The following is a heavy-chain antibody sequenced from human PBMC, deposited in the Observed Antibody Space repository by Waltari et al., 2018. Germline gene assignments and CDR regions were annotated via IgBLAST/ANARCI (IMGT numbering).Heavy chain of an antibody. J-gene: IGHJ4*02. D-gene: IGHD3-16*02. CDR3: ARGRLRLGELSPFDY. Sequence: QVQLQESGPGLVKPSETLSLTCTVSGGSISSHYWSWSRQPPGKGLEWIGYIYYSGSTNYNPSLKSRVTISVDTSKNQFSLKLSSVTAADTDVYYCARGRLRLGELSPFDYWGQGTLVTVSS. CDR2: IYYSGST. V-gene: IGHV4-59*11. CDR1: GGSISSHY.